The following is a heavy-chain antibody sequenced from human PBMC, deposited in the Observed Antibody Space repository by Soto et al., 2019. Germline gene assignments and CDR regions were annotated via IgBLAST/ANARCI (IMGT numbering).Heavy chain of an antibody. V-gene: IGHV4-38-2*01. CDR3: ARSLVYFDCQFPRGCFDL. J-gene: IGHJ5*01. D-gene: IGHD3-9*01. Sequence: ETLSLTCAGSGYSISSGYYWGWIRQPPGKGLEWIGSSCNSGSTYYNPSVKSRVTISVDTSKNTLSLKLSCVTAADTAVYYCARSLVYFDCQFPRGCFDLWGQGTLVTVSS. CDR1: GYSISSGYY. CDR2: SCNSGST.